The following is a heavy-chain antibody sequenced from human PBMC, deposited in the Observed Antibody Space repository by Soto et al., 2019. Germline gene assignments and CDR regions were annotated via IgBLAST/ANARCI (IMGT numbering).Heavy chain of an antibody. CDR2: ISYAGTNK. J-gene: IGHJ6*02. Sequence: QVQLVESGGGVVQPGRSLRLSCAASGFTFTRYGMFWVRQAPGKGLEWVAIISYAGTNKYYADSVKGRFTISRDNSKNTMCLQMNSLRAEDTAVYYCAKDLVAFGEFSGMDVWGQGTTVTVSS. V-gene: IGHV3-30*18. D-gene: IGHD3-10*01. CDR1: GFTFTRYG. CDR3: AKDLVAFGEFSGMDV.